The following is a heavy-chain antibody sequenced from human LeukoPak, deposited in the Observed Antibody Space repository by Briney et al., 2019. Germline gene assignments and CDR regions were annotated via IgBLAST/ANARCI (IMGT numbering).Heavy chain of an antibody. J-gene: IGHJ3*02. CDR1: GFTFSSYA. V-gene: IGHV3-23*01. CDR2: ISGSGGST. Sequence: PGGSLRLSCAASGFTFSSYAMSWVRQAPGKGLEWVSAISGSGGSTYYADSVKGRFTISRDNSKNTLYLQMNSLRAEDTAVYYCAKFHHVVVTAIDAFDIWGQGTMVTVSS. D-gene: IGHD2-21*02. CDR3: AKFHHVVVTAIDAFDI.